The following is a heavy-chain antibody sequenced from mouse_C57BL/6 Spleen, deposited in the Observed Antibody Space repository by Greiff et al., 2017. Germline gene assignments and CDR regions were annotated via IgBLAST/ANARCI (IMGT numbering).Heavy chain of an antibody. Sequence: QVQLQQPGAELVKPGASVKLSCKASGYTFTSYWMQWVKQRPGQGLEWIGEIDPSDSYTNYNQKFKGKATLTVDTSSSTAYLQLSSLTSEDSAVXYDARSYYCGSSFYYYGDWGQGTTLTVSS. CDR2: IDPSDSYT. CDR1: GYTFTSYW. D-gene: IGHD1-1*01. J-gene: IGHJ2*01. V-gene: IGHV1-50*01. CDR3: ARSYYCGSSFYYYGD.